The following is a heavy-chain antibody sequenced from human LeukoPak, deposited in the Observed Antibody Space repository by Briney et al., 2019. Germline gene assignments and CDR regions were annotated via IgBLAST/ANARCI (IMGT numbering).Heavy chain of an antibody. CDR1: GYSISSGYY. CDR2: IYHSGRT. Sequence: SETLSLTCTVSGYSISSGYYWGWIRQPPGKGLEWIGSIYHSGRTYYNPSLKSRVTISVDTSKNQFSLKLSSVTAADTAVYYCAGASYGSGSYGGYYFDYWGQGTLVTVSS. V-gene: IGHV4-38-2*02. J-gene: IGHJ4*02. D-gene: IGHD3-10*01. CDR3: AGASYGSGSYGGYYFDY.